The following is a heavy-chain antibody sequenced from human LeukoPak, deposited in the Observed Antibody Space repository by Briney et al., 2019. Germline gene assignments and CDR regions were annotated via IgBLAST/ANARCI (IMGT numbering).Heavy chain of an antibody. CDR3: VRTSGWYSSWFDP. V-gene: IGHV5-51*01. Sequence: GESLKISCKGSGYTFTSYWIAWVRQRPGKGLEWMGIIYPGDSDTRNSPSLQGQVTMSADKSINTAYLQWSSLKASDTAIYYCVRTSGWYSSWFDPWGQGTLVTVSS. CDR1: GYTFTSYW. J-gene: IGHJ5*02. CDR2: IYPGDSDT. D-gene: IGHD6-19*01.